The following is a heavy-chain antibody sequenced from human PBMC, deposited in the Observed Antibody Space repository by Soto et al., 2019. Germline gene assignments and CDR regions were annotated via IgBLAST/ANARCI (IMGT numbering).Heavy chain of an antibody. V-gene: IGHV4-34*01. CDR3: ERQLSSGSRPFFDY. J-gene: IGHJ4*02. CDR2: INHSGST. Sequence: SETLSLTCAVYGGSFSGYYWSWIRQPPGKGLEWIGEINHSGSTNYNPSLKSRVTISVDTSKNQFSLKLSSVTAADTAVYYCERQLSSGSRPFFDYWGQGTLGTVSS. CDR1: GGSFSGYY. D-gene: IGHD6-19*01.